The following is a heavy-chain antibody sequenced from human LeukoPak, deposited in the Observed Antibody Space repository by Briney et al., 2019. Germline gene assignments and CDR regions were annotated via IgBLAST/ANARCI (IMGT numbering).Heavy chain of an antibody. CDR2: IYYSGST. Sequence: PSETLSPTCTVSGGSISSSSYYWCWIRQPPGKGLEWIGSIYYSGSTYYNPSLKSRVTISVDTSKNQFSLKLSSVTAADTAVYYCARHRAVYYDFWSGYYPSDYFDYWGQGTLVTVSS. CDR3: ARHRAVYYDFWSGYYPSDYFDY. J-gene: IGHJ4*02. D-gene: IGHD3-3*01. CDR1: GGSISSSSYY. V-gene: IGHV4-39*01.